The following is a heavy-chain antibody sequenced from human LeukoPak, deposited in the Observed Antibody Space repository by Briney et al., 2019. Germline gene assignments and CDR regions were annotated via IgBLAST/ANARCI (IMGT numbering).Heavy chain of an antibody. CDR2: ISSSSSII. V-gene: IGHV3-48*04. Sequence: GGSLRLSCAASGFTFSSYSMNWVRQAPGKGLEWVSYISSSSSIIYYADSVKGRFTVTRDDATNTLHLHMDSLKVEDTAVYFCARDDYRGAAGGNPAYWFFDLWGRGTPVTVSS. J-gene: IGHJ2*01. CDR3: ARDDYRGAAGGNPAYWFFDL. D-gene: IGHD6-13*01. CDR1: GFTFSSYS.